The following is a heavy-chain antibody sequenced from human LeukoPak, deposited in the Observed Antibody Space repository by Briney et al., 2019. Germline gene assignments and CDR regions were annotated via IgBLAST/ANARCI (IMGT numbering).Heavy chain of an antibody. J-gene: IGHJ4*02. D-gene: IGHD6-19*01. CDR2: IYSDDST. CDR3: ARSAGMTVASPDY. CDR1: GFTVSSNY. Sequence: GGSLRLSCAASGFTVSSNYMSWVRQAPGKGLEWVSAIYSDDSTFYADSVKGRFTISRDNSQITLYLQMNSLRGEDTALYYCARSAGMTVASPDYWGQGTLVTVSS. V-gene: IGHV3-53*01.